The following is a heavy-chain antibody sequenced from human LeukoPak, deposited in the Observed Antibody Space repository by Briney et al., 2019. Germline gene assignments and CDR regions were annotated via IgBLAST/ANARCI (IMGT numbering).Heavy chain of an antibody. CDR2: ISSKGSST. J-gene: IGHJ5*02. CDR1: GFTFSSYA. Sequence: GGSLRLSCSASGFTFSSYAMHWVRQAPGKGLEYVSAISSKGSSTHYADSVKGRFTISRDNSKNTLYLQMSSLRPDDTAAYYCVKDSFSSSWYWFDPWGQGTLVTVSS. CDR3: VKDSFSSSWYWFDP. D-gene: IGHD6-13*01. V-gene: IGHV3-64D*06.